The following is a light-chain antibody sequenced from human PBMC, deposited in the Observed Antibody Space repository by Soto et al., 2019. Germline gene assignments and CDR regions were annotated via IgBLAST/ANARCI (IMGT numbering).Light chain of an antibody. CDR2: DAS. V-gene: IGKV1-5*01. Sequence: DIQMTQSPSTLSASVGDRVTITCRASQSISSWLAWYQQKPGKAPKLLIYDASSLESGVPSRFSGGGSGTEFTLTISSLQPDDFATYYCQQYNSYSATFGQGTKVEIK. J-gene: IGKJ1*01. CDR1: QSISSW. CDR3: QQYNSYSAT.